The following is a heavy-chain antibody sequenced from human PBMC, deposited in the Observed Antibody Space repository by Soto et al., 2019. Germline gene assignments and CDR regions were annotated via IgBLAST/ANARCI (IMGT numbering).Heavy chain of an antibody. V-gene: IGHV1-69*02. CDR2: IIPVLGIA. Sequence: QVQLVQSGAEVKKPGSSVKVSCKPSGGIFNSYTFSWVRQAPGQGLEWMGRIIPVLGIANYTQRFQGRVTVTADESTRTAYMEVTSLRSDDTAMYSCATQRHWGQGTLVAVSS. CDR3: ATQRH. J-gene: IGHJ4*02. CDR1: GGIFNSYT.